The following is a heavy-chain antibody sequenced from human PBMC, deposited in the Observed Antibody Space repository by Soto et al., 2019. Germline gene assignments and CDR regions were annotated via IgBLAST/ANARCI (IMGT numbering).Heavy chain of an antibody. Sequence: GGSLTLACAASGFSFSSYGIHWVRQAPGKGLEWVAVISYDGSNKYYADSVKGRFTISRDNSKNTLYLQMNSLRAEDTAVYYCAKDVGIPYYFDYWGQGTLVTVSS. CDR2: ISYDGSNK. J-gene: IGHJ4*02. V-gene: IGHV3-30*18. D-gene: IGHD1-20*01. CDR1: GFSFSSYG. CDR3: AKDVGIPYYFDY.